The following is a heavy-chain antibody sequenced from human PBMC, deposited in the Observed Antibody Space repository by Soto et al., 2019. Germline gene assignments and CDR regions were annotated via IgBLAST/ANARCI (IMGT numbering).Heavy chain of an antibody. CDR3: ARVVGVPYDSSGYYRLGINWFDP. CDR1: GGSISSYY. J-gene: IGHJ5*02. V-gene: IGHV4-59*01. Sequence: SETLSLTCTVSGGSISSYYWSWIRQPPGKGLEWIGYIYYSGSTNYNPSLKSRVTISVDTSKNQFSLKLSSVTAADTAVYYCARVVGVPYDSSGYYRLGINWFDPWGQGTLVTVSS. CDR2: IYYSGST. D-gene: IGHD3-22*01.